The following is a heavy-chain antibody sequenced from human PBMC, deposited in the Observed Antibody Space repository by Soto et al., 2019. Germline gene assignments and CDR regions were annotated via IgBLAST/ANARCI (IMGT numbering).Heavy chain of an antibody. CDR2: ISGSGGST. CDR1: GFTFSSYA. J-gene: IGHJ4*02. D-gene: IGHD3-3*01. CDR3: AKDRPGAGITIFGVVTNLFDY. Sequence: GGSLRLSCAASGFTFSSYAMSWVRQAPGKGLEWVSAISGSGGSTYYADSVKGRFTISRDNSKNTLYLQMNSLRAEDTAVYYCAKDRPGAGITIFGVVTNLFDYWGQGTLVTVSS. V-gene: IGHV3-23*01.